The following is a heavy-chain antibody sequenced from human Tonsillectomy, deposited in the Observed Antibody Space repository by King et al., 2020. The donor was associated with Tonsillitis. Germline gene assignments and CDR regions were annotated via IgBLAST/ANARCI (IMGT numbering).Heavy chain of an antibody. CDR1: GYSFTTYA. Sequence: VQLVESGSELKKPGASVKVSCKASGYSFTTYAINWVRQAPGQGLEWMGWINTNTGNPTYAQGFTGRFVFSLDTSVSTAYLQISSLKAEDTAVYYCARGGGNIAMGAEDFQLWGQGTMVTVSS. D-gene: IGHD6-19*01. CDR2: INTNTGNP. V-gene: IGHV7-4-1*02. J-gene: IGHJ1*01. CDR3: ARGGGNIAMGAEDFQL.